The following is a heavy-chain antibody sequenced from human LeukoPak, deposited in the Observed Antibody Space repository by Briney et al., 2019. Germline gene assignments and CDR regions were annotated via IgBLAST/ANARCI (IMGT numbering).Heavy chain of an antibody. Sequence: GGSLRLSCAASGFTLVPYTLNGVRQVPGKGLEWFSSIGSLGTDIYYTDSVKGRFTVSRDNAQNSLYLQMNSLRAEDTALYYCARDLMLRLGELDLWGQGTLVTVSS. J-gene: IGHJ5*02. CDR3: ARDLMLRLGELDL. CDR1: GFTLVPYT. V-gene: IGHV3-21*01. D-gene: IGHD3-16*01. CDR2: IGSLGTDI.